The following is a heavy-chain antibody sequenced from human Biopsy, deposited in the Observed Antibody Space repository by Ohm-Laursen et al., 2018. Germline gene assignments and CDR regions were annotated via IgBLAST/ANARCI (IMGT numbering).Heavy chain of an antibody. CDR2: IYYSGST. J-gene: IGHJ6*02. CDR3: ARATNSTGWPYYHFYGMDV. D-gene: IGHD2/OR15-2a*01. CDR1: GGSISSDY. Sequence: SETLSLTCTVSGGSISSDYWSWIWQTPGKGLEWIGYIYYSGSTNYNPSLKSRVTISVDTSKNQFSLRLNSVTAADTAVYYCARATNSTGWPYYHFYGMDVWGQGTTATVSS. V-gene: IGHV4-59*01.